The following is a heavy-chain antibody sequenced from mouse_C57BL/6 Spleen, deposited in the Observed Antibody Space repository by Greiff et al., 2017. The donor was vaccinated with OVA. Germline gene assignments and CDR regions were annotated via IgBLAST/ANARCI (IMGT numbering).Heavy chain of an antibody. V-gene: IGHV5-4*03. CDR3: SRGGGRGAMDY. CDR1: GFTFSSYA. Sequence: EVKLVESGGGLVKPGGSLKLSCAASGFTFSSYAMSWVRQTPEKRLEWVATISDGGSYTYYPDNVKGRFTISRDNAKNNLYLQMSHLKSEDTAMYYCSRGGGRGAMDYWGQGTSVTVSS. CDR2: ISDGGSYT. J-gene: IGHJ4*01. D-gene: IGHD1-1*02.